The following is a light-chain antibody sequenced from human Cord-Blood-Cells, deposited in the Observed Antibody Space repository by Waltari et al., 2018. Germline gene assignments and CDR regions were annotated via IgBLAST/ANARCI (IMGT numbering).Light chain of an antibody. CDR1: QSVSSSY. CDR3: QQYGSWT. V-gene: IGKV3-20*01. J-gene: IGKJ1*01. Sequence: EIVLTQSPGTLSLSPGERATLSCRASQSVSSSYLAWYPQKPGQAPRLLSYGASSRATSIPDRFSGSWSWTDFTLTISRLEPEDFAVYYCQQYGSWTFGQGTKVEIK. CDR2: GAS.